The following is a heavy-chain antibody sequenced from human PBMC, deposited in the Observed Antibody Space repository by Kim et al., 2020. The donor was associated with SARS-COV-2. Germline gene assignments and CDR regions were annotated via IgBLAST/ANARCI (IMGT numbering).Heavy chain of an antibody. CDR3: ARTYYHGSGNTT. Sequence: TYKPESGKGRLTVSRDNAKSSLFLQMNTLRAEDTAIYYCARTYYHGSGNTTWGQGTLVTVSS. V-gene: IGHV3-11*04. CDR2: T. J-gene: IGHJ4*02. D-gene: IGHD3-10*01.